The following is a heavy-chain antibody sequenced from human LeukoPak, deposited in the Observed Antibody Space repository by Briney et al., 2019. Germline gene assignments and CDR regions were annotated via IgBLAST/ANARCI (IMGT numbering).Heavy chain of an antibody. V-gene: IGHV5-51*01. J-gene: IGHJ4*02. Sequence: PGESLKISCKGSGYSFTNYWIAWVRQMPGKGLEWMGIIYPGDSDTRYSPSFQGQVTISADKSISTAYLQWSSLKASDTAMYYCARHSEYPGYYDFWSGYGFDYWGQGTLVTVSS. D-gene: IGHD3-3*01. CDR2: IYPGDSDT. CDR3: ARHSEYPGYYDFWSGYGFDY. CDR1: GYSFTNYW.